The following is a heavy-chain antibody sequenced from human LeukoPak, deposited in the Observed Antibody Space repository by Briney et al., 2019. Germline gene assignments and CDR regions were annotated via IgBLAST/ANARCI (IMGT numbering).Heavy chain of an antibody. J-gene: IGHJ4*02. Sequence: GASVTVSFTVSVNSLSELSIQWVRQAPGKGLECLGGFDPEEAKMVYAQNFQGRVTITEDTSTQTAYMELSGLTSDDTAVYYCTTRSGDFWSGFVDWGQGTLVTVSS. V-gene: IGHV1-24*01. D-gene: IGHD3-3*01. CDR2: FDPEEAKM. CDR1: VNSLSELS. CDR3: TTRSGDFWSGFVD.